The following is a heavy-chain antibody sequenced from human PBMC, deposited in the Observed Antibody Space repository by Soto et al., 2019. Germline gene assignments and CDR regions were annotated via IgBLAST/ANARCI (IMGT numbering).Heavy chain of an antibody. CDR3: ARGIAVAGDPGSGDV. CDR1: GFTFSSYG. CDR2: IWYDGSNK. V-gene: IGHV3-33*01. Sequence: QVQLVESGGGVVQPGRSLRLSCAASGFTFSSYGMHWVHQAPGKGLEWVAVIWYDGSNKYYADSVKGRFTISRDNSKKTLYLQMNGLRAEDTAVYYCARGIAVAGDPGSGDVWGQGTTVTVSS. J-gene: IGHJ6*02. D-gene: IGHD6-19*01.